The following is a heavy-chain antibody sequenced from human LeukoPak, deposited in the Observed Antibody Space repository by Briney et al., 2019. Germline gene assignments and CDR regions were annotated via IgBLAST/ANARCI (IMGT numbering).Heavy chain of an antibody. J-gene: IGHJ4*02. V-gene: IGHV1-8*01. Sequence: GASVKVSCKASGYTFTSYDINWVRQAPGQGLEWMGWMNPNSGNTGYAQKFQGRVTMTRNTSISTAYMELSSLRPEDTAVYYCASEVQLERRGFDYWGQGTLVTVSS. CDR2: MNPNSGNT. CDR1: GYTFTSYD. D-gene: IGHD1-1*01. CDR3: ASEVQLERRGFDY.